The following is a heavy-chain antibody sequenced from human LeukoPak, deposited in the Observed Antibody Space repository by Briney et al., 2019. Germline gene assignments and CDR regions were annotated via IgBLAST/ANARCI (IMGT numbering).Heavy chain of an antibody. CDR2: IYYRGST. CDR3: ARDKEGAPDY. CDR1: GGSISSYY. V-gene: IGHV4-59*01. Sequence: SETLSLTCTVSGGSISSYYWSWIRQPPGKGLEWIGYIYYRGSTNYTPSLKSRVTISVDTSKNQFSLKLSSLPAADTAVYYCARDKEGAPDYWGQGTLVTVSS. D-gene: IGHD1-26*01. J-gene: IGHJ4*02.